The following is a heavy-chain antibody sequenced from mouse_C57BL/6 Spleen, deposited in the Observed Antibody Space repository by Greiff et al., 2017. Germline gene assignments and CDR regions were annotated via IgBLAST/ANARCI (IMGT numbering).Heavy chain of an antibody. CDR2: ILPASGST. D-gene: IGHD1-1*01. CDR1: GYTFTGYW. V-gene: IGHV1-9*01. CDR3: AKGYYGSSQFAY. J-gene: IGHJ3*01. Sequence: QVQLQQSGAELMKPGASVKLSCKATGYTFTGYWIEWVKQRPGHGLEWIGEILPASGSTNYNEKFKGKATFTADTSSNTAYRQLSSLTTEDSAIYYCAKGYYGSSQFAYWGQGTLVTVSA.